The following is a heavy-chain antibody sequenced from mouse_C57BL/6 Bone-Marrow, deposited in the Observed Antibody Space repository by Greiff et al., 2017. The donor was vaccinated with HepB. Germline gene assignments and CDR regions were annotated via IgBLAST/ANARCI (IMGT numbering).Heavy chain of an antibody. CDR1: GYTFTSYG. Sequence: QVQLQESGAELARPGASVKLSCKASGYTFTSYGISWVKQRTGQGLEWIGEIYPRSGNTYYNKKFKGKATLTADTSSSTAYMELRSLTSEDSAVYFCARPNYYYEDDWSQGTTLTVSS. D-gene: IGHD1-1*01. J-gene: IGHJ2*01. CDR3: ARPNYYYEDD. V-gene: IGHV1-81*01. CDR2: IYPRSGNT.